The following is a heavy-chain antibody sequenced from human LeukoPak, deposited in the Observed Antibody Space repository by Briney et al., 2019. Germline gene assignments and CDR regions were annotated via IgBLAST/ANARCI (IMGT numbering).Heavy chain of an antibody. CDR1: GGSISSYY. J-gene: IGHJ4*02. D-gene: IGHD2-15*01. CDR3: ARNSCPSGSCYDNRGYFDY. CDR2: IYTSGST. Sequence: PSETLPLTCTVSGGSISSYYWSWIRQPPGKGLEWIGRIYTSGSTNYNPSLKSRITMSVDTSKNQFSLKLSSVTAADTAVYYCARNSCPSGSCYDNRGYFDYWGQGTLVTVSS. V-gene: IGHV4-4*07.